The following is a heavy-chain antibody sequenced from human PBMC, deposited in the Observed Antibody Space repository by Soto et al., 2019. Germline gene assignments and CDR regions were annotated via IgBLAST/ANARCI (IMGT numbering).Heavy chain of an antibody. CDR2: ISYSGSS. CDR1: GGSMSSHY. CDR3: ARADPDASVGF. D-gene: IGHD3-16*01. J-gene: IGHJ4*02. Sequence: SETLSLTCTVSGGSMSSHYWTWLRQPPGKGLEWIGYISYSGSSYYNPSLKSRVTISADTSRNQFSLRLTSVIAADTAVYFCARADPDASVGFWGQGTLVTSPQ. V-gene: IGHV4-59*11.